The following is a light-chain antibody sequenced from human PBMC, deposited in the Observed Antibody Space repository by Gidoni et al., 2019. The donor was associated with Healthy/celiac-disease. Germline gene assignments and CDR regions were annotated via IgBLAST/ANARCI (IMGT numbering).Light chain of an antibody. J-gene: IGLJ2*01. Sequence: SSELTQPPSVSVSPGQTASITCSGDKLGDKYACWYQQKPGQYPVLGIYQDSKPPSGIPERFSGSNSGNTATLTISGTQAMDEADYYCQAWDSSTAVFGGGTKLTVL. CDR3: QAWDSSTAV. CDR2: QDS. CDR1: KLGDKY. V-gene: IGLV3-1*01.